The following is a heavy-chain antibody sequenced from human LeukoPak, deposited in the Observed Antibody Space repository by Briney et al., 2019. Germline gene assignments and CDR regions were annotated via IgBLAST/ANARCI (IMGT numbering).Heavy chain of an antibody. CDR1: GFTFSDYY. J-gene: IGHJ3*02. D-gene: IGHD6-13*01. Sequence: GGSLRLSCAASGFTFSDYYMSRIRQAPGKGLEWVSYISSSGSTIYYADSVKGRFTISRDNAKNSLYLQMNSLRAEDTAVYYCARGVAAATYAFDIWAKGQWSPSLQ. CDR2: ISSSGSTI. CDR3: ARGVAAATYAFDI. V-gene: IGHV3-11*01.